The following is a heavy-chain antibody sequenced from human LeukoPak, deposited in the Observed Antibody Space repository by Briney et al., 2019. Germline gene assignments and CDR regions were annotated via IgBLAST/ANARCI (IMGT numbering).Heavy chain of an antibody. J-gene: IGHJ4*02. V-gene: IGHV3-30-3*01. CDR2: ISDEGSNK. D-gene: IGHD1-1*01. CDR1: GFTFRDYA. Sequence: PGGSLRLSCTASGFTFRDYAMHWVRQAPGKGLEWVALISDEGSNKYYADSVKGRFTISRDNSKNTLYLEVNSLRAEDTAVYYCARVSADNRHAIGFFFDSWGQGTLVTVSS. CDR3: ARVSADNRHAIGFFFDS.